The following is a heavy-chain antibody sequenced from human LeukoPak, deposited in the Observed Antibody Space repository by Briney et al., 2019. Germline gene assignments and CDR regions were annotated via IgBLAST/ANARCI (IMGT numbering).Heavy chain of an antibody. J-gene: IGHJ4*02. CDR2: ISAYNGNT. CDR1: GYTFSDYY. D-gene: IGHD2-2*01. V-gene: IGHV1-18*04. Sequence: VASVKVSCKASGYTFSDYYMHWVRQAPGQGLEWMGWISAYNGNTNYAQRLQGRVTMTTDTSTSTAYMELRSLRSDDTAVYYCARDFYRLGYCSSTSCYNFDYWGQGTLVTVSS. CDR3: ARDFYRLGYCSSTSCYNFDY.